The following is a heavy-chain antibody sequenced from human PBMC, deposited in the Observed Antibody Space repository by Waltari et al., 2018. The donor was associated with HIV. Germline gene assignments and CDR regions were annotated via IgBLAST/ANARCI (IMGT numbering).Heavy chain of an antibody. CDR3: ARHLMPYDSSGGGAFDI. Sequence: QVQLQESGPGLVKPPETLSLTCSVYGDPINTYVWGWFRPPPGKGLEWIGYIYYSGSTNYNPTLKSRVTISVDTSKNQFSLKLSSVTAADTAVYYCARHLMPYDSSGGGAFDIWGQGTMVTVSS. V-gene: IGHV4-59*08. J-gene: IGHJ3*02. CDR1: GDPINTYV. D-gene: IGHD3-22*01. CDR2: IYYSGST.